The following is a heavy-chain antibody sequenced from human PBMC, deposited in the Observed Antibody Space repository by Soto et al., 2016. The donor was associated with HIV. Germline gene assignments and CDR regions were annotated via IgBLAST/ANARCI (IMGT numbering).Heavy chain of an antibody. V-gene: IGHV1-18*01. Sequence: QVQLVQSGTEVKKPGASVKVSCQTSGYTFTRYGINWVRQAPGQGLEWMGWISGYSGNTNYAQKFQGRVTMTTDTSTDTAYMELKNLRSDDTAIYYCASGAFYDSSGYYFYWGQGTLVTVSS. CDR3: ASGAFYDSSGYYFY. J-gene: IGHJ4*02. D-gene: IGHD3-22*01. CDR1: GYTFTRYG. CDR2: ISGYSGNT.